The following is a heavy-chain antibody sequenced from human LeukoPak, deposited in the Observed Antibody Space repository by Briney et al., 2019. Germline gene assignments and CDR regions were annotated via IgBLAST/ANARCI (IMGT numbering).Heavy chain of an antibody. V-gene: IGHV4-30-4*08. J-gene: IGHJ6*03. CDR1: GGSINTDDYF. D-gene: IGHD2-2*01. CDR3: ARAPSTNYYYYYMDV. Sequence: SETLSLTCTVSGGSINTDDYFWTWLRQPPGKGLEWIGYIYYSGSTYYNPSLKSRLTISVDTSKNHFSLKLRSVTAADTAVYYCARAPSTNYYYYYMDVWGKGTTVTVSS. CDR2: IYYSGST.